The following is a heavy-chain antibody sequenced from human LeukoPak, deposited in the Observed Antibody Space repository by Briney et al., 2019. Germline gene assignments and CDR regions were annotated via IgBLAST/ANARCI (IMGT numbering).Heavy chain of an antibody. CDR2: ISAYNGNT. V-gene: IGHV1-18*01. D-gene: IGHD3-22*01. J-gene: IGHJ4*02. CDR1: GYTFTSYG. CDR3: ASEPYYYDSSGYYGVY. Sequence: ASVKVSCKASGYTFTSYGISWVRQAPGQGLEWMGWISAYNGNTNYAQKLQGRVTMTTDTSTSTAYMELSSLRSEDTAVYYCASEPYYYDSSGYYGVYWGQGTLVTVSS.